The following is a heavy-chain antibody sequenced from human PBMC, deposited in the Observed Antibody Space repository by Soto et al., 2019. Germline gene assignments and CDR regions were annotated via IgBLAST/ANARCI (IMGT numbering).Heavy chain of an antibody. J-gene: IGHJ5*02. CDR1: GFTFSSYG. Sequence: GGSLRLSCSASGFTFSSYGMHWVRQAPGKGLEWVAVISYDGSNKYYADSVKGRFTISRDNSKNTLYLQMNSLRAEDTAVYYCATEWWELQTNWFDPWGQGTLVTVSS. D-gene: IGHD1-26*01. V-gene: IGHV3-30*03. CDR2: ISYDGSNK. CDR3: ATEWWELQTNWFDP.